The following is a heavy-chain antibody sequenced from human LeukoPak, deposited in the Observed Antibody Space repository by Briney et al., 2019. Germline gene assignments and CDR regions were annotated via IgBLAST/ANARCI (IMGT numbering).Heavy chain of an antibody. V-gene: IGHV1-2*02. D-gene: IGHD3-16*02. Sequence: GASVKVSCNASGYTFTGYYMHWVRQAPGQGLEWMGWTNPNSGGTNYAQKFQGRVTMTRDTSISTAYMELSRLRSDDTAVYYCARGITFGGVIVNWFDPWGQGTLVTVSS. CDR3: ARGITFGGVIVNWFDP. CDR2: TNPNSGGT. CDR1: GYTFTGYY. J-gene: IGHJ5*02.